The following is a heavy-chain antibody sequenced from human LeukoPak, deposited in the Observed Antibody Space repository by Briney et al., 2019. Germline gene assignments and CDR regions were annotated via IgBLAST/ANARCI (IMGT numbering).Heavy chain of an antibody. Sequence: TSGGSLRLSCAASGFTFSDYSMNWVRQAPGEGLEWVLSISSRFSNYIYYANSMKGRFTISRANTKNSLYLQMSNLRAEDSAIYYCAREISGHFEWGQGTMVTVSS. CDR1: GFTFSDYS. CDR3: AREISGHFE. J-gene: IGHJ4*02. V-gene: IGHV3-21*01. CDR2: ISSRFSNYI. D-gene: IGHD3-9*01.